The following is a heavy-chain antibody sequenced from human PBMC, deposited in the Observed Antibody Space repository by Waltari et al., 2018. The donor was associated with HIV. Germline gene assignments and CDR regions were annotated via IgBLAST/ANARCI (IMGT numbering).Heavy chain of an antibody. J-gene: IGHJ4*02. D-gene: IGHD6-13*01. V-gene: IGHV2-70*01. CDR1: WFSLSTTGLC. Sequence: QVTLRESGPALVKPTLTLTLTCTFPWFSLSTTGLCVSWIRQPPGKALEWLAHIDCDDDKYYSTSLKTRLTISKDTSKNQVVLTMTNMDPVDTATYYCARTRIAATGTRGLVGYYFDYWGQGTLVTVSS. CDR3: ARTRIAATGTRGLVGYYFDY. CDR2: IDCDDDK.